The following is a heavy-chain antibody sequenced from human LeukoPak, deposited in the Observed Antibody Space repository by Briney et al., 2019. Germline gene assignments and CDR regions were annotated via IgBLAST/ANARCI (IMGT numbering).Heavy chain of an antibody. CDR1: GGTFSSYA. J-gene: IGHJ4*02. CDR3: ARGAGSGSYYKGPIQYFDY. D-gene: IGHD3-10*01. CDR2: IIPIFGTA. V-gene: IGHV1-69*13. Sequence: SVKVSCKASGGTFSSYAISWVRQAPGQGLEWMGGIIPIFGTANYAQKFQGRVTITVDESTSTAYMELSSLRSEDTAVYYCARGAGSGSYYKGPIQYFDYWGQGTLVAVSS.